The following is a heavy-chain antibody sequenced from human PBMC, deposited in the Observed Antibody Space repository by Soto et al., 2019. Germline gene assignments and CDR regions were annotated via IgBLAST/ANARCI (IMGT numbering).Heavy chain of an antibody. CDR1: GYTFTSYD. V-gene: IGHV1-8*01. D-gene: IGHD4-4*01. CDR2: MNPNSGNT. Sequence: QVQLVQSGAEVKKPGASVKVSCKASGYTFTSYDINWVRQATGQGLEWMGWMNPNSGNTGYAQKFQGRVTMTRNTSISTAYMELSSLRSEDTAVYYCARVKQSEYYYGMDVWGQGTTVTVSS. J-gene: IGHJ6*02. CDR3: ARVKQSEYYYGMDV.